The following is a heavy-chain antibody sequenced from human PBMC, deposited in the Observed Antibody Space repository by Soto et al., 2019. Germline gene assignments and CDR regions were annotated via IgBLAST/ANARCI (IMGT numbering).Heavy chain of an antibody. V-gene: IGHV3-30*18. D-gene: IGHD6-13*01. CDR1: GFTFSSYG. CDR3: AKVGIAAAGDY. Sequence: QVQLVESGGGVVQPGRSLRLSCAASGFTFSSYGMHWVRQAPGKGLEGVAVITYDGRNKYYADSVKGRFTIPRDNSKNTLYLQMNSLRAEDTAVYYCAKVGIAAAGDYGGQGTLVTVSS. J-gene: IGHJ4*02. CDR2: ITYDGRNK.